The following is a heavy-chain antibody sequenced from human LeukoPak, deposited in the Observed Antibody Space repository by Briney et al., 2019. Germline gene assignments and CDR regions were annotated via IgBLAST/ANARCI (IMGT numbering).Heavy chain of an antibody. CDR3: AKVAEVGATGYYYYMDV. V-gene: IGHV3-66*01. CDR1: GFTVSSNY. Sequence: GGSLRLSCAASGFTVSSNYMNWVRQAPGKGLEWVSVIYSGGSTYYADSVEGRFTISRDNSKNTLYLQMNSLRAEDTAVYYCAKVAEVGATGYYYYMDVWGKGTTVTISS. CDR2: IYSGGST. J-gene: IGHJ6*03. D-gene: IGHD1-26*01.